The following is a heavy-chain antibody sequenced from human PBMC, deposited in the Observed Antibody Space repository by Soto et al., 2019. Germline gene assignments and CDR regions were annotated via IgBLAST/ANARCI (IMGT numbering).Heavy chain of an antibody. CDR3: VRGRWLAH. CDR1: GGSISSSNW. CDR2: IYHSGSN. V-gene: IGHV4-4*02. Sequence: QVQLQESGPGLVKPSGTLSLTCAVSGGSISSSNWWSWVRQPPGKGLEWIGDIYHSGSNNDHPSLTIRVTISVDKSKNQFSLKLSSVTAAATDLYYCVRGRWLAHWGQGTMVTVSS. J-gene: IGHJ4*02. D-gene: IGHD6-19*01.